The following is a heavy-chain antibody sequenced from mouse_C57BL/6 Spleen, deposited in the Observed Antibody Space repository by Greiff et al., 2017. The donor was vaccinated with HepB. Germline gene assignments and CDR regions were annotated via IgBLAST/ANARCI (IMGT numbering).Heavy chain of an antibody. Sequence: VQLKQSGPELVKPGDSVKISCKASGYSFTGYFMNWVMQSHGKSLEWIGRINPYNGDTFYNQKFKGKATLTVDKSSSTAHMELRSLTSEDSAVYYCARRGWDEGYYFDYWGQGTTLTVSS. J-gene: IGHJ2*01. CDR2: INPYNGDT. CDR3: ARRGWDEGYYFDY. CDR1: GYSFTGYF. V-gene: IGHV1-20*01. D-gene: IGHD4-1*01.